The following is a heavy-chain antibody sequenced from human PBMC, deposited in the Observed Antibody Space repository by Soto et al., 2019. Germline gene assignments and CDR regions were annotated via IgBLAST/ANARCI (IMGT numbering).Heavy chain of an antibody. Sequence: VVSVKVSCKACGDTITSYYINWARQATRQGLEWMGIINPNSGNTSYAQKFQGRVTMTRDTSTSTVYMELSSLRSEDTAVYYCASIAAAGAEVDDAFDIWGQGTMVTVSS. V-gene: IGHV1-46*03. J-gene: IGHJ3*02. CDR3: ASIAAAGAEVDDAFDI. D-gene: IGHD6-13*01. CDR2: INPNSGNT. CDR1: GDTITSYY.